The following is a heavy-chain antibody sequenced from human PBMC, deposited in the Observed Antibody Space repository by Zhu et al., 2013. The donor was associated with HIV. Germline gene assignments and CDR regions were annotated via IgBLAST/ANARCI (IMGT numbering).Heavy chain of an antibody. Sequence: AELVQSGAEVRKPGASVKVSCKSSGYTFTNDGINWVRQATGHGLEWMGWVNPTSGHAGYAQKFQGRVTITRNTSISTVYMELRSLRSDDTAVYYCARMDKGSCTATTCPDWFDPWGQGTLVTVSS. V-gene: IGHV1-8*01. CDR1: GYTFTNDG. CDR2: VNPTSGHA. J-gene: IGHJ5*02. D-gene: IGHD2-8*02. CDR3: ARMDKGSCTATTCPDWFDP.